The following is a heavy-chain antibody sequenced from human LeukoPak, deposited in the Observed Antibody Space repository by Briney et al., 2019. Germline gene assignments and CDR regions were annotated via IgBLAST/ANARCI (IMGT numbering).Heavy chain of an antibody. CDR1: RYTFTSYF. Sequence: GASVKASCKASRYTFTSYFMHWVRQSAGQGVEWMGIINPSGGSTSYAQKFQGRVTMTTDTSTITAYMELRSLRSDDTAVYYCARDPWFGEYRDYWGQGTLVTVSS. J-gene: IGHJ4*02. CDR3: ARDPWFGEYRDY. D-gene: IGHD3-10*01. CDR2: INPSGGST. V-gene: IGHV1-46*01.